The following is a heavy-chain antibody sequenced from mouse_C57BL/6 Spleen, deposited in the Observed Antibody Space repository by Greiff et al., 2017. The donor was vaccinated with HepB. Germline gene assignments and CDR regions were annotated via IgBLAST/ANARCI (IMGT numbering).Heavy chain of an antibody. CDR2: IDPSDSYT. J-gene: IGHJ4*01. D-gene: IGHD1-1*01. V-gene: IGHV1-50*01. CDR3: ASFITTDYYYAMDY. Sequence: VQLKQPGAELVKPGASVKLSCKASGYTFTSYWMQWVKQRPGQGLEWIGEIDPSDSYTNYNQKFKGKATLTVDTSSSTAYMQLSSLTSEDSAVYYCASFITTDYYYAMDYWGQGTSVTVSS. CDR1: GYTFTSYW.